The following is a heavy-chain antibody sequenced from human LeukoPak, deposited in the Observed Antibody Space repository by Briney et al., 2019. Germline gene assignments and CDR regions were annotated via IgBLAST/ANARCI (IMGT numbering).Heavy chain of an antibody. CDR1: GGSISSYY. CDR3: AREDYYGSGSYVR. J-gene: IGHJ4*02. D-gene: IGHD3-10*01. CDR2: IYYSGST. Sequence: SETLSLTCTVSGGSISSYYWNWIRQPPGKGLEWIGYIYYSGSTNYNPSLKSRVTISVDTSKNQISLKLSSVTAADTAVYYCAREDYYGSGSYVRWGQGTLVTVSS. V-gene: IGHV4-59*01.